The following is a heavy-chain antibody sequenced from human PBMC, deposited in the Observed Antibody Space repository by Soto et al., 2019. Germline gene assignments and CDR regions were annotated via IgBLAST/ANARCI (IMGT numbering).Heavy chain of an antibody. CDR3: ARHRPGSGGSCYDY. CDR2: IYYSGST. V-gene: IGHV4-59*08. Sequence: QVQLQESGPGLVKPSETLSLTCTVSGGSISSYYWSWIRQPPGKGLEWIGYIYYSGSTNYNPSLKSRVTISVDTSKNQFSLKLSSVTVADTAVYYCARHRPGSGGSCYDYWGQGTLVTVSS. D-gene: IGHD2-15*01. J-gene: IGHJ4*02. CDR1: GGSISSYY.